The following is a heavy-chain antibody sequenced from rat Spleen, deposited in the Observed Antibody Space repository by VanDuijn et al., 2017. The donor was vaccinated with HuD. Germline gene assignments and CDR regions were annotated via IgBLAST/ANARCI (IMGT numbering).Heavy chain of an antibody. V-gene: IGHV5S14*01. CDR3: ARHGVPLYSSPFAH. CDR2: IGTDGGNT. D-gene: IGHD1-2*01. CDR1: GFTFSNYG. J-gene: IGHJ3*01. Sequence: EVQLVESGGGLVQPGRSLKLSCVASGFTFSNYGMAWVRQTPTKGLEWVASIGTDGGNTYYRDSVKGRFTVSRDNAKNTQYLQMDSLRSEDTATYYCARHGVPLYSSPFAHWGQGTLVTVSS.